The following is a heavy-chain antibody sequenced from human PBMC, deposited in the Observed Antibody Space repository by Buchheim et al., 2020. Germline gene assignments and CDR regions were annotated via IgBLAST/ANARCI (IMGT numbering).Heavy chain of an antibody. CDR1: GGSISSDDYY. Sequence: QVLLQESGPGLVKPSQTLSLTCTVSGGSISSDDYYWSWIRQPPGKGLEWIGYISYSVTTYYNPSLKILVTISVDTSNHHFPLKLSSVTVADTAVYYCATFVAEPAAIDNWGQGTL. CDR3: ATFVAEPAAIDN. V-gene: IGHV4-30-4*01. CDR2: ISYSVTT. J-gene: IGHJ4*02. D-gene: IGHD2-2*01.